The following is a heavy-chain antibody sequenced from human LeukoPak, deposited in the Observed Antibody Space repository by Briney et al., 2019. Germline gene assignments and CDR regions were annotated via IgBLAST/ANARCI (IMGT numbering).Heavy chain of an antibody. Sequence: GGSLRLSCAASGFTFNSYGMSWVRQAPGKGLEWVANIKYDGSEKNYVDSVKGRFAISRDNARNSLYLQMNSLRAEDTAVYYCARDIEAAGLFFDYWGRGTLVTVSS. V-gene: IGHV3-7*01. J-gene: IGHJ4*02. CDR1: GFTFNSYG. CDR2: IKYDGSEK. CDR3: ARDIEAAGLFFDY. D-gene: IGHD6-13*01.